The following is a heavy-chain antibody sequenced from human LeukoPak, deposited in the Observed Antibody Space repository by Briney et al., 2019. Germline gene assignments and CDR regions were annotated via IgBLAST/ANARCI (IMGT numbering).Heavy chain of an antibody. J-gene: IGHJ3*02. Sequence: PGGSLRLSCAASGFTFDDYAMHWVRHAPGRGLEWGSGISWNSGSIGYADFVKGRFTTSRDKGKNSLYLQMNSLTAEDTAVYYCARDQSYGSTILPPSPPDDAFDIWGQGTMVTVSS. CDR2: ISWNSGSI. D-gene: IGHD2-2*01. CDR3: ARDQSYGSTILPPSPPDDAFDI. CDR1: GFTFDDYA. V-gene: IGHV3-9*01.